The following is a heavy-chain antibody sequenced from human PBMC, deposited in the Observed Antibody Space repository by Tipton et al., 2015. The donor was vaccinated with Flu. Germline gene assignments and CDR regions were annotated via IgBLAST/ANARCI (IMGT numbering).Heavy chain of an antibody. CDR2: ITSSGKTI. J-gene: IGHJ2*01. CDR1: GFSLNGYY. Sequence: LSLTCAASGFSLNGYYMSWVRQAPGKGLEWVSYITSSGKTIYTDSVRGRFTISRDNANNSLYLQMNSLRAEDTAVYYCARDGAKSSRIVMTTVGNFDLWGRGTLVTVSS. D-gene: IGHD4-17*01. V-gene: IGHV3-11*01. CDR3: ARDGAKSSRIVMTTVGNFDL.